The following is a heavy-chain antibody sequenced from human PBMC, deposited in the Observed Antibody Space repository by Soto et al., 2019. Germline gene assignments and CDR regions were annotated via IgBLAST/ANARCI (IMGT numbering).Heavy chain of an antibody. Sequence: QVQLVQSGAEVKKPGASVKVSCKASGYTFTGYYMHWVRQAPGQGLEWMGWINPNSGGTNYAQKFQGWVTMTRDTSISTDYMELSRLRSDDTAVYYCAREGGTEYYYYGMDVWGQGTTVTVSS. CDR3: AREGGTEYYYYGMDV. CDR1: GYTFTGYY. J-gene: IGHJ6*02. D-gene: IGHD1-7*01. CDR2: INPNSGGT. V-gene: IGHV1-2*04.